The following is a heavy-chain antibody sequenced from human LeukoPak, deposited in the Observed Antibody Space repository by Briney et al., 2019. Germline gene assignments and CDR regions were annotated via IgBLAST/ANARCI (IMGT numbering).Heavy chain of an antibody. Sequence: SETLSLTCAVYGGSFSGYYWSWIRQPPGKGLEWIGEINHSGSTNYNPSLKSRVTISVDTSKNQFSLKLSSVTAADTAVCYCARGRRITMIVVVTLDAFDIWGQGTMVTVSS. V-gene: IGHV4-34*01. CDR3: ARGRRITMIVVVTLDAFDI. J-gene: IGHJ3*02. CDR1: GGSFSGYY. CDR2: INHSGST. D-gene: IGHD3-22*01.